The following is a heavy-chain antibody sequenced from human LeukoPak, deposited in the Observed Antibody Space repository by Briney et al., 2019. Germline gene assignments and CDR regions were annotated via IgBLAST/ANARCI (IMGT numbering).Heavy chain of an antibody. J-gene: IGHJ4*02. CDR2: TYHGGST. D-gene: IGHD5-12*01. CDR3: ARYSRNGVDEIGF. V-gene: IGHV4-38-2*01. CDR1: GYSISSGYY. Sequence: PSETLSLTCAVSGYSISSGYYWGWIRQPPGRGLEWIGTTYHGGSTYYNPSLTSRVTISVDTSKNQLSLKLTSVTAADTAVYYCARYSRNGVDEIGFWGQGTLVIVSS.